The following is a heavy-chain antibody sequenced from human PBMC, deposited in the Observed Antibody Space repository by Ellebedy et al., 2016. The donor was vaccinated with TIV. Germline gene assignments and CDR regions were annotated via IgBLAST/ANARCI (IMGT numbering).Heavy chain of an antibody. V-gene: IGHV1-18*01. D-gene: IGHD3-16*01. CDR2: ISADGGDT. Sequence: AASVKVSCKASGNTFTRQGISWVRQAPGQGLEWVGGISADGGDTNYAQNLQDRVTLTTDTSTRTSYMELRTLKSDDTAVYYCTRGLWGGPGSWGQGTLLTVSS. J-gene: IGHJ5*02. CDR3: TRGLWGGPGS. CDR1: GNTFTRQG.